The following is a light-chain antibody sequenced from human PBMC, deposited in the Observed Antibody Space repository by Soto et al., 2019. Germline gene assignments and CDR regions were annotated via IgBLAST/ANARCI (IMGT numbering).Light chain of an antibody. J-gene: IGKJ4*01. Sequence: EIVLTQSPATLSLSPGERATLSCRASQSVSSYLAWYQQKPGQAPRLLIYDASNRATGIPARFSGSGSGTDFTLTISSLEPEDCAVYSCQQRSNWPLTFGGGTKVDIK. CDR3: QQRSNWPLT. CDR2: DAS. CDR1: QSVSSY. V-gene: IGKV3-11*01.